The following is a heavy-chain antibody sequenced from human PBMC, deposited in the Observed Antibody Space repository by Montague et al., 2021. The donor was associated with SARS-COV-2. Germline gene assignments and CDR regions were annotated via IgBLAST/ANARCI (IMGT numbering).Heavy chain of an antibody. CDR1: GWRISSGGHY. CDR3: ARGLFSSSQRKGHFEH. V-gene: IGHV4-31*03. J-gene: IGHJ4*02. Sequence: TLSLTCTVSGWRISSGGHYWNWIRQVPGRGLEWIGTIYYSGSTYYNPSLKGRFSLSVDTSRNQFYLKVKSLTAADTAKYFCARGLFSSSQRKGHFEHWGLGTLVTVSS. CDR2: IYYSGST. D-gene: IGHD3-10*01.